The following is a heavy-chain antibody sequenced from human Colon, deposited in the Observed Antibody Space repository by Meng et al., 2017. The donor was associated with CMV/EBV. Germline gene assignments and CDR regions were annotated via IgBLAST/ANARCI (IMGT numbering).Heavy chain of an antibody. Sequence: GESLKISCAASGFIFSDYSMNWVRQAPGKGLEWVSVIYDSGDIYYADSVKGRFIISRDNSKNTLYLQMNTLRAEDTALYYCARGALDWGQGTLVTVSS. CDR1: GFIFSDYS. CDR2: IYDSGDI. V-gene: IGHV3-66*03. CDR3: ARGALD. J-gene: IGHJ4*02.